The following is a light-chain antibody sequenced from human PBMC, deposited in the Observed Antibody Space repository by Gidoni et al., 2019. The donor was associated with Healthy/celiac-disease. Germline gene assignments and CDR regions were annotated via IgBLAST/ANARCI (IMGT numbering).Light chain of an antibody. CDR3: QQRSNWPRT. CDR1: QSVSSY. Sequence: EIVLTQSPPTLSSSPGERATLSCRASQSVSSYLAWYQQKPGQAPRLLIYDASNRATGIPARFSGSGSGTDFTLTISSLEPEDFAVYYCQQRSNWPRTFGQGTKVEIK. CDR2: DAS. J-gene: IGKJ1*01. V-gene: IGKV3-11*01.